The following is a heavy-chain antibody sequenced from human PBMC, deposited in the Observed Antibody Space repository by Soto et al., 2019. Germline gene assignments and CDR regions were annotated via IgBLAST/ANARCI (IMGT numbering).Heavy chain of an antibody. D-gene: IGHD2-15*01. CDR3: ARVFANIGQLAFDY. V-gene: IGHV4-30-4*01. J-gene: IGHJ4*02. Sequence: QVQLQESGPGLVKPSQTLSLTCTVSGGSISSGDYYWSWIRQPPGKGLEWIGYIYYSGSPYYNPYLKSRLTISVDTSKHQFSLQLSSVTAADTAVYYCARVFANIGQLAFDYWGQGTLVTVSS. CDR2: IYYSGSP. CDR1: GGSISSGDYY.